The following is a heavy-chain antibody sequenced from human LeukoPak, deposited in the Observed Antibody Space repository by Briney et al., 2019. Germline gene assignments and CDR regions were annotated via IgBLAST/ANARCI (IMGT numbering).Heavy chain of an antibody. CDR3: ARVGYECMPLGWFDL. V-gene: IGHV1-2*02. CDR2: INPNSGGT. CDR1: GYTFTGYY. J-gene: IGHJ5*02. D-gene: IGHD2-8*01. Sequence: GASVKVSCKASGYTFTGYYMHWVRQAPGQGLEWMGLINPNSGGTNYAQKFQGRVTMTRDTSISTAYMELSRLRSDDTAVYYCARVGYECMPLGWFDLWGQGTLVTVSS.